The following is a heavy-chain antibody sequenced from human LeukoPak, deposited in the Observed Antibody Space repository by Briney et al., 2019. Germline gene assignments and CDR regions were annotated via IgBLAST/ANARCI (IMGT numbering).Heavy chain of an antibody. D-gene: IGHD1-1*01. J-gene: IGHJ5*02. Sequence: PSQTLSLTCTVSVGSISSGGYYWSWIRQPPGKGLEWIGYIYYSGSTYYNPSLKSRVTISVDTSKNQFSLKLSSVTAADTAVYYCARGWDTAGTGWFDPWGQGTLVTVSS. CDR1: VGSISSGGYY. V-gene: IGHV4-31*03. CDR2: IYYSGST. CDR3: ARGWDTAGTGWFDP.